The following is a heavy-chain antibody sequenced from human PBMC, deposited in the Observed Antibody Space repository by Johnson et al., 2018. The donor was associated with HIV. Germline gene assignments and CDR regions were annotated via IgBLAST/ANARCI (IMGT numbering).Heavy chain of an antibody. CDR3: AKDSNRWEQLAYAFDI. CDR2: IWYDGSNK. CDR1: GFTFSSYG. J-gene: IGHJ3*02. D-gene: IGHD6-6*01. V-gene: IGHV3-33*06. Sequence: VQLVESGGGLVKPGGSLRVSCATTGFTFSSYGMHWVRQAPGKGLEWVAVIWYDGSNKYYADSVKGRFTISRDNSKNTLYLQINSLRADDTAVYYCAKDSNRWEQLAYAFDIWGQGTMVTVSS.